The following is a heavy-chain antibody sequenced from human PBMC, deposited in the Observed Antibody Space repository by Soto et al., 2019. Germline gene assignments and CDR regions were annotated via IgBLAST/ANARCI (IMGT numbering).Heavy chain of an antibody. CDR3: ARDQNDYGDYVYDY. CDR2: ISSSSSYI. J-gene: IGHJ4*02. Sequence: GGSLRLCCAASGFAFSSYSINWVRQGAGKGLEWVSSISSSSSYIYYADSVKGRFTISRDNAKNSLYLQMNSLRAEDTAVYYCARDQNDYGDYVYDYWGQGTLVTVSS. D-gene: IGHD4-17*01. CDR1: GFAFSSYS. V-gene: IGHV3-21*01.